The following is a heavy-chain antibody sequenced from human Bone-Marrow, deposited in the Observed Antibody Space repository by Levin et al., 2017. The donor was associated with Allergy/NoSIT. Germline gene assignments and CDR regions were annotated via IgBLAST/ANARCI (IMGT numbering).Heavy chain of an antibody. V-gene: IGHV3-30*03. CDR3: ARNGLYSSSQRGGGFAY. CDR2: VSYDGSNK. J-gene: IGHJ4*02. CDR1: GFTFSSYA. Sequence: GGSLRLSCAASGFTFSSYAMHWVRQAPGKGLEWVAVVSYDGSNKYYADSVKGRFTISRGNSKSTLYLQMNSLRAEDTAVYYCARNGLYSSSQRGGGFAYWGQGTLVTVSS. D-gene: IGHD6-13*01.